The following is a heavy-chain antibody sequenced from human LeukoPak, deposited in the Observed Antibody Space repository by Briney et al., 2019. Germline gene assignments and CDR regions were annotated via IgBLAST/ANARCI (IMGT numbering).Heavy chain of an antibody. D-gene: IGHD6-19*01. CDR1: GFSFSSHW. CDR2: INGDGTTS. J-gene: IGHJ4*02. Sequence: GPLRLSCAASGFSFSSHWMHWVRQTPGKGLVWVARINGDGTTSSHADSVKGRFTISRDNAKNTLYLQMNSLRAEDTALYYCARTIAVNGGDFDYWGQGTLVTVSS. V-gene: IGHV3-74*01. CDR3: ARTIAVNGGDFDY.